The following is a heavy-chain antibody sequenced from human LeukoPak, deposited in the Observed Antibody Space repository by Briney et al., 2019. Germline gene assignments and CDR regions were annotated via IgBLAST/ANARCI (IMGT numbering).Heavy chain of an antibody. Sequence: ASVKVSCKASGYTFAGYYMHWVRQAPGQGLEWMGWINPNSGGTNYAQKFQGRVTMTRDTSISTAYMELSRLRSDDTAVYYCARGVMTTVTTSDYWGQGTLVTVSS. CDR2: INPNSGGT. V-gene: IGHV1-2*02. CDR3: ARGVMTTVTTSDY. J-gene: IGHJ4*02. CDR1: GYTFAGYY. D-gene: IGHD4-17*01.